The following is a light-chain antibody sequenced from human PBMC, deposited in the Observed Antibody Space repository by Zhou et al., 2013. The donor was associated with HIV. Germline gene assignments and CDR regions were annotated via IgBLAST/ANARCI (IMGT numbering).Light chain of an antibody. CDR1: QSLLHSNGYSY. V-gene: IGKV2-28*01. CDR2: LGS. CDR3: MQALQTPFT. J-gene: IGKJ3*01. Sequence: DIVMTQSPLSLPVTSGEPALISCRSSQSLLHSNGYSYLDWYLQKPGQSPQLLIYLGSNRASGVPDRFSGSGSGTDFTLKISRVEAEDVGIYYCMQALQTPFTFGPGTKVDI.